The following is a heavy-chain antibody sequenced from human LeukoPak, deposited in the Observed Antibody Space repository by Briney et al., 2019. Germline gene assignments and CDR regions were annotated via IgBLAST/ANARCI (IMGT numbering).Heavy chain of an antibody. D-gene: IGHD2-15*01. Sequence: SVKGRFTISRDNSKNTLYLQMNSLRAEDTAVYYCARGGIVVVVASDYYMDVWGKGTTVTVSS. CDR3: ARGGIVVVVASDYYMDV. V-gene: IGHV3-23*01. J-gene: IGHJ6*03.